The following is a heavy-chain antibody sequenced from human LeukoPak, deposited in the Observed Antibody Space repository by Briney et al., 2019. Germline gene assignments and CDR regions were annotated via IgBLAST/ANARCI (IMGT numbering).Heavy chain of an antibody. CDR2: ISSSGSTI. D-gene: IGHD2-15*01. CDR3: ARRYCSGGSCYSNGASYFDY. CDR1: GFTFSSYE. Sequence: PGGSLRLSCAASGFTFSSYEMNWVRQAPGKGLEWVSYISSSGSTIYYADSVKGRFTISRDNAKNSLYLQMNSLRAEDTAVYYCARRYCSGGSCYSNGASYFDYWGQGTLVTVSS. J-gene: IGHJ4*02. V-gene: IGHV3-48*03.